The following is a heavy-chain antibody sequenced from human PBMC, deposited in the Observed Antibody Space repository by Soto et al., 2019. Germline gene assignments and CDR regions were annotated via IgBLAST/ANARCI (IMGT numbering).Heavy chain of an antibody. CDR1: CSSISGAS. Sequence: SPTLALTCTVSCSSISGASWTGIRQPPGKGLEWIGYMYNTGSTVYNPSFKSRVTISVDTSKNQFSLKLNSVTAADTAVYYCARDLWGYCGTDCYPLDVWGQGTTVS. J-gene: IGHJ6*02. V-gene: IGHV4-59*01. CDR2: MYNTGST. CDR3: ARDLWGYCGTDCYPLDV. D-gene: IGHD2-21*02.